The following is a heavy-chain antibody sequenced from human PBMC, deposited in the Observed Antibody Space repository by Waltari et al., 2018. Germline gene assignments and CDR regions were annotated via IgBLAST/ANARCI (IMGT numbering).Heavy chain of an antibody. J-gene: IGHJ4*02. CDR3: VKIAILELQDVEQDS. V-gene: IGHV3-23*05. CDR1: GFTFNRNY. D-gene: IGHD1-1*01. CDR2: IDSRGVDT. Sequence: EVELWESGGGLVQPGGSLSLSCAASGFTFNRNYMSWVRQAPGKGLEWVSAIDSRGVDTYYSDSVKGRFAISRDNSRDTLYLHMNRLTSDDTAVYFCVKIAILELQDVEQDSWGQGTLVTVSS.